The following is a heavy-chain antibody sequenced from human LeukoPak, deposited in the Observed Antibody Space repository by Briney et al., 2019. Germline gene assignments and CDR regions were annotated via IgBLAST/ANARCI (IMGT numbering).Heavy chain of an antibody. V-gene: IGHV4-34*01. CDR2: IHHSGST. CDR1: GGSISGYY. J-gene: IGHJ4*02. D-gene: IGHD3-10*01. Sequence: SETLSLTCAVYGGSISGYYWSWIRQPPGKGLEWIAEIHHSGSTNYNSSLKSRVTISIDTSKNQFSLKLSSVTAADTAVYYCARSDYGSGNYYWSLDYWGQGTLVTVSS. CDR3: ARSDYGSGNYYWSLDY.